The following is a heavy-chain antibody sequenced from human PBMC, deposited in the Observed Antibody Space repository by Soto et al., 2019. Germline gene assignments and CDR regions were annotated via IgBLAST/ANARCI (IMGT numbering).Heavy chain of an antibody. CDR2: IGTAGDT. Sequence: GGSLRLSCEASGFTFSGFDMHWVRQPTGKGLEWVSTIGTAGDTYYAVSVKGRFAISRDNAKNSLSLQMNSLRAGDTAVYFCARGQEVGAHFFDSWGQGTQVTVSS. CDR1: GFTFSGFD. V-gene: IGHV3-13*01. CDR3: ARGQEVGAHFFDS. D-gene: IGHD2-15*01. J-gene: IGHJ4*02.